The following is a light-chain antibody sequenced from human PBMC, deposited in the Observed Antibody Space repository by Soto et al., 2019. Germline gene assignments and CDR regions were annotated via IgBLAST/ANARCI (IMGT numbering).Light chain of an antibody. CDR2: GVS. J-gene: IGKJ2*01. CDR1: QRISSY. CDR3: LQIHTFPRT. V-gene: IGKV1-9*01. Sequence: DIQLTQSPSFLSAYVGDRVNITCRASQRISSYLGWYQQKPGKAPKLLISGVSTLETGVPSRFSGSGSGSEFTLTISSLQPDDFATYYCLQIHTFPRTFGRGTKLEIK.